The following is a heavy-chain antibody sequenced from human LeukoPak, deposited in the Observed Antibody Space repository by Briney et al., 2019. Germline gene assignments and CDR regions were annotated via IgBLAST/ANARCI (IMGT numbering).Heavy chain of an antibody. V-gene: IGHV1-18*01. Sequence: APVKVSCKASGYTFTNYGISWVRQAPGQGLEWMGWISAFNGDTNYAQKLQGRVTMTTDTSTSTAYMELRSLKSDDTAVYYCARDTRIEQWLVGDAFDLWGQGTMVTVSP. CDR2: ISAFNGDT. D-gene: IGHD6-19*01. CDR3: ARDTRIEQWLVGDAFDL. J-gene: IGHJ3*01. CDR1: GYTFTNYG.